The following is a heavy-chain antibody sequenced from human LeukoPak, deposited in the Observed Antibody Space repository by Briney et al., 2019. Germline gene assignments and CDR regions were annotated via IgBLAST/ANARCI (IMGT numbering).Heavy chain of an antibody. V-gene: IGHV3-23*01. J-gene: IGHJ4*02. CDR3: AKDGRVATGYYFDY. D-gene: IGHD5-12*01. Sequence: GGSLRLSCAASGFTFSSYAMSWVRQAPGKGLEWVSAISGSGGSTYYADSVRGRFTISRDNSKNTLYLQMNSLRAEDTAVYYCAKDGRVATGYYFDYWGQGTLVTVSS. CDR2: ISGSGGST. CDR1: GFTFSSYA.